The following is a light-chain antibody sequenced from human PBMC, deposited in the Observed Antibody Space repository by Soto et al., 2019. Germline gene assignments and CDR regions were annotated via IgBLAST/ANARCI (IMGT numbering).Light chain of an antibody. J-gene: IGKJ1*01. V-gene: IGKV1-5*03. CDR2: KAS. CDR1: QSISNW. Sequence: DIHMTQSPSTLPAYVGDRVTITCRASQSISNWLAWYQQKPGKAPKLLIYKASTLESGVPSRFSGSGSGTEFTLTISSLQPDDFATYYCHHYNVYSIAWTFGQGTNVDIK. CDR3: HHYNVYSIAWT.